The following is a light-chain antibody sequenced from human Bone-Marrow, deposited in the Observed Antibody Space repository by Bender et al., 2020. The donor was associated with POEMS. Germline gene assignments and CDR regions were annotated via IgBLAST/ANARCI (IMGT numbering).Light chain of an antibody. Sequence: QSALTQPASVSGSRGQSITISCTGTSSDVGTHNLVSWYQQHPGKAPKLMIYDVSNRPSGVSNRFSGSKSGNTASLTISGLQAEDEADYYCCSYAGSYVFGTGTKVTVL. CDR3: CSYAGSYV. CDR2: DVS. J-gene: IGLJ1*01. V-gene: IGLV2-23*02. CDR1: SSDVGTHNL.